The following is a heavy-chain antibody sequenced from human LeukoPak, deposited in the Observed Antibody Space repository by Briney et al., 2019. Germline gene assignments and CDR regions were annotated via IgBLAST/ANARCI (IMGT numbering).Heavy chain of an antibody. D-gene: IGHD4-17*01. V-gene: IGHV3-74*01. Sequence: PGGSLRLSRAASGFTFSSYWMHWVRQAPGKGLVWVSRINSDGSSTSYADSVKGRFTISRDNAKNTLYLQMNSLRAEDTAVYYCARVGYGDYAAFDIWGQGTMVTVSS. CDR2: INSDGSST. CDR3: ARVGYGDYAAFDI. CDR1: GFTFSSYW. J-gene: IGHJ3*02.